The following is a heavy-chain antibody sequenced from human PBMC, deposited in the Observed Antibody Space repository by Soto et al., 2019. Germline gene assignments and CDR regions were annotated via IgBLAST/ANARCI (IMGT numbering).Heavy chain of an antibody. CDR1: GYTFTSYG. V-gene: IGHV1-18*01. J-gene: IGHJ4*02. Sequence: QVQLVQSGPEVKKPGASVKVSCKTSGYTFTSYGISWVRQAPGQGLEWMGWISTSKGNTNYAQKFQGRVTMTTDTPTNTGYMELRSLTSDDTAVYECATRSPAFDYWGQGTLVTISS. CDR3: ATRSPAFDY. CDR2: ISTSKGNT.